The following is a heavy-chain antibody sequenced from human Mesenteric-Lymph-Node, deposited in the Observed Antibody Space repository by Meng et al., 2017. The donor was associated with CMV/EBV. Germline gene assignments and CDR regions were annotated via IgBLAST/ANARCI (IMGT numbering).Heavy chain of an antibody. D-gene: IGHD1-26*01. J-gene: IGHJ4*02. Sequence: GGSLRLSCAASGFTFDDFAMHWVRQAPGKGLEWVAGISWNSGSIGYADSVKGRFTISRDSAKNSLYLQMNSLRPEDTALYYRAKDMEAGATCFDYWGQGTLVTVSS. CDR2: ISWNSGSI. CDR3: AKDMEAGATCFDY. V-gene: IGHV3-9*01. CDR1: GFTFDDFA.